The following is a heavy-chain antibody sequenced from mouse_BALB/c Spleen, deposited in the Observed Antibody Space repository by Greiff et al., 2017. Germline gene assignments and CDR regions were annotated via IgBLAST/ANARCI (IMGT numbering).Heavy chain of an antibody. Sequence: EVQLQESGPELVKPGASVKMSCKASGYTFTSYVMHWVKQKPGQGLEWIGYINPYNDGTKYNEKFKGKATLTSDKSSSTAYMELSSLTSEDSAVYYCAREGGLLRLLFAYWGQGTLVTVSA. D-gene: IGHD1-2*01. V-gene: IGHV1-14*01. CDR1: GYTFTSYV. CDR3: AREGGLLRLLFAY. J-gene: IGHJ3*01. CDR2: INPYNDGT.